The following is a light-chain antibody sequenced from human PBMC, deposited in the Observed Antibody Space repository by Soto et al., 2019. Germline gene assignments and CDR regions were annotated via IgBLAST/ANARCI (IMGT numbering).Light chain of an antibody. J-gene: IGKJ5*01. V-gene: IGKV3D-15*01. CDR1: QSLSSN. Sequence: EIVMTQSRATLSVSPGERSTLSCRASQSLSSNLAWYQHKPGQAPRLLIYGASTRAAGIPDRFSGSGSGTDFTLTVSRLEPEDFAMYYCQQYHWAPDTFGQGTRLEIK. CDR2: GAS. CDR3: QQYHWAPDT.